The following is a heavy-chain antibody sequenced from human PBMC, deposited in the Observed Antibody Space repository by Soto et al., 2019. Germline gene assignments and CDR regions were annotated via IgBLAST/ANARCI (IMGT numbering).Heavy chain of an antibody. CDR1: GYTFTSYG. J-gene: IGHJ6*02. CDR2: ISAYNGNT. Sequence: GASVKVSCKASGYTFTSYGISWVRQAPGQGLEWMGWISAYNGNTNYAQKLQGRVTMTTDTSTSTAYMELRSLRSDDTAVYYCARDSDFWSGYYPYYSYYGIDVWGQGTTVTVSS. V-gene: IGHV1-18*01. CDR3: ARDSDFWSGYYPYYSYYGIDV. D-gene: IGHD3-3*01.